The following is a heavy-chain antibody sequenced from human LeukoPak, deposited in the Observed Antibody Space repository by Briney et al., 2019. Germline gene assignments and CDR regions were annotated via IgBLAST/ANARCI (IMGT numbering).Heavy chain of an antibody. J-gene: IGHJ5*02. CDR1: GGSISSGGHH. V-gene: IGHV4-30-4*08. D-gene: IGHD3-10*01. Sequence: PSETLSLTCTVSGGSISSGGHHWSRLRQPPGKGPEWIAYIYYSGTTYYNPSLKSRLTISLDTSKNQFSLKLSSVTAADTAVYYCARRYGSGANTDWFDPWGQGTLVTVSS. CDR2: IYYSGTT. CDR3: ARRYGSGANTDWFDP.